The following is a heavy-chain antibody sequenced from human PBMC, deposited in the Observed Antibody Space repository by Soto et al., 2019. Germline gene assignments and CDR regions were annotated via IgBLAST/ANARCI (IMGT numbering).Heavy chain of an antibody. D-gene: IGHD5-18*01. CDR3: ARGGYSSKYYFYYGMDV. CDR2: IFHSGST. J-gene: IGHJ6*02. V-gene: IGHV4-30-2*01. CDR1: GGSISSGGYS. Sequence: SETLSLTCAVSGGSISSGGYSWSWILQPPGKGLEWIGYIFHSGSTYYNPSLKSRVTITVDTSKNQFSLKLSSVTAADTAVYYCARGGYSSKYYFYYGMDVWGQGTTVTVSS.